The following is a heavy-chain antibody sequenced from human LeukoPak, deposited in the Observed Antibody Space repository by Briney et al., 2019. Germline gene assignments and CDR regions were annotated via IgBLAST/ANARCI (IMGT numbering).Heavy chain of an antibody. D-gene: IGHD5-12*01. CDR3: AREGYSAYGLDY. V-gene: IGHV3-30-3*01. Sequence: GRSLRLSCAASGFSFISYALHWVRQAPGKGLEWVAVISYDGSNKFYADSVKGRFTISRDNAKNSLDLQVDSLRVEDTAVYYCAREGYSAYGLDYWGQGTLVTVSS. CDR1: GFSFISYA. CDR2: ISYDGSNK. J-gene: IGHJ4*02.